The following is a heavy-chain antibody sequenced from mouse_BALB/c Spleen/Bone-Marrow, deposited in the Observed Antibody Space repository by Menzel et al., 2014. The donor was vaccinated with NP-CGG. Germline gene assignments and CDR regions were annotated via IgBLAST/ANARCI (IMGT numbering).Heavy chain of an antibody. V-gene: IGHV2-2*02. CDR1: GSSLTSYG. J-gene: IGHJ3*01. D-gene: IGHD1-1*01. CDR2: IWSGGST. Sequence: QVQLQQSGPGLVQPSQSLSITCTVSGSSLTSYGVHWVRQSPGKGLEWLGVIWSGGSTDYNAAFISRLSISKDNSKSQVFFKMKSLQANDTAIYYCARRGGTTTPFAYWGQGTLVTVSA. CDR3: ARRGGTTTPFAY.